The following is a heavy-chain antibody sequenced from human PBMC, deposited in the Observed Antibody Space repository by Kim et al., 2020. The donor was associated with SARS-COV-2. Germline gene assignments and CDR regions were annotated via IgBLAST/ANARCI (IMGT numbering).Heavy chain of an antibody. CDR3: AKEQPYYGDYVYWYFDL. V-gene: IGHV3-30*18. CDR1: GFTFSSYG. Sequence: GGSLRLSCAASGFTFSSYGMHWVRQAPGKGLEWVAVISYDGSNKYYADSVKGRFTISRDNSKNTLYLQMNSLRAEDTAVYYCAKEQPYYGDYVYWYFDLWGRGTLVTVSS. CDR2: ISYDGSNK. D-gene: IGHD4-17*01. J-gene: IGHJ2*01.